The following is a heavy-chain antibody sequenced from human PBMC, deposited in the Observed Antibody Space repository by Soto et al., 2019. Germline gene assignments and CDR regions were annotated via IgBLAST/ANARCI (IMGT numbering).Heavy chain of an antibody. D-gene: IGHD6-25*01. CDR2: IHYSVSA. CDR3: ARGVGGSGLNWVDP. V-gene: IGHV4-59*12. Sequence: PSETLSLTCTFSGSSIIGYYWTWIRQSPERGLEWIGYIHYSVSANYNPSLNSRLTMSRDRAKSPFSLKLASVTAADTAVYYCARGVGGSGLNWVDPWGQGTLVTVSS. J-gene: IGHJ5*02. CDR1: GSSIIGYY.